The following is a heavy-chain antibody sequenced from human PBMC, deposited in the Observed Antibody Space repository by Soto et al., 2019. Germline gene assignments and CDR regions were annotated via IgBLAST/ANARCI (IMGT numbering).Heavy chain of an antibody. Sequence: LSLTCTVSGGSISSGGYWSWIRQHPGKGLEWIGYIYYTESTNNNPSLKSRVTMSVDTSKNQFSPKLTSVTAADTAVYYCAKGKDYFDYWGQGTLVTVSS. J-gene: IGHJ4*02. V-gene: IGHV4-31*03. CDR2: IYYTEST. CDR3: AKGKDYFDY. CDR1: GGSISSGGY.